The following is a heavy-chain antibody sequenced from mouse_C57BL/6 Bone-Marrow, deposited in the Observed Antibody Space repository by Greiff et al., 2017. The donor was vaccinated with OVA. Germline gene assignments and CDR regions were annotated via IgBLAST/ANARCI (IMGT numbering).Heavy chain of an antibody. Sequence: QVQLKQPGAELVKPGASVKMSCKASGYTFTSYWITWVKQRPGQGLEWIGDIYPGSGSTNYNEKFKSKATLTVDTSSSTAYMQLSSLTSEDSAVYYCASDYYGSIYWYFDVWGTGTTVTVSS. CDR2: IYPGSGST. D-gene: IGHD1-1*01. CDR1: GYTFTSYW. V-gene: IGHV1-55*01. J-gene: IGHJ1*03. CDR3: ASDYYGSIYWYFDV.